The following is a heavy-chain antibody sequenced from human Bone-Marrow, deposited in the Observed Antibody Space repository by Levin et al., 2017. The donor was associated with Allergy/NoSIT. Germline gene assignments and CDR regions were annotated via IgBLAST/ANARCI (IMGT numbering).Heavy chain of an antibody. V-gene: IGHV3-23*01. Sequence: PGGSLRLSCAASGFTFSSYAMSWVRQAPGKGLEWVSAISGSGGSTYYADSVKGRFTISRDNSKNTLYLQMNSLRAEDTAVYYCAKVGVATHDPPRDFWSLGYLKTYYDYGMDVWGQGTTVTVSS. CDR3: AKVGVATHDPPRDFWSLGYLKTYYDYGMDV. CDR1: GFTFSSYA. CDR2: ISGSGGST. D-gene: IGHD3/OR15-3a*01. J-gene: IGHJ6*02.